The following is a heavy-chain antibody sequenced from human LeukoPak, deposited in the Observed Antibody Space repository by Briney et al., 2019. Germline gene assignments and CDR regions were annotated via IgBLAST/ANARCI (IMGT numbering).Heavy chain of an antibody. Sequence: SQTLSLTCTVSGGSISSGGYYWSWIRPHPGKGLEWIVYIYYSGSTYYNPSLKSRVTISVDTSKNQFSLKLSSVTAADTAVYYCAREGVDTAMAETDDAFDIWGQGTMVTVSS. D-gene: IGHD5-18*01. V-gene: IGHV4-31*03. CDR3: AREGVDTAMAETDDAFDI. J-gene: IGHJ3*02. CDR2: IYYSGST. CDR1: GGSISSGGYY.